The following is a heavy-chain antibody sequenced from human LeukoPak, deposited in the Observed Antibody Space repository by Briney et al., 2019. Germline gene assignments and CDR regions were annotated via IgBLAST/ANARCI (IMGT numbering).Heavy chain of an antibody. D-gene: IGHD3-10*01. V-gene: IGHV1-46*01. CDR2: INPSGGST. Sequence: ASVKVSCKASGYTFTGYYMHWVRQAPGQGLEWMGWINPSGGSTSYAQKFQGRVTMTRDMSTSTVYMELSSLRSEDTAVYYCARSPGSFRGRFDYWGQGTLVTVSS. CDR1: GYTFTGYY. CDR3: ARSPGSFRGRFDY. J-gene: IGHJ4*02.